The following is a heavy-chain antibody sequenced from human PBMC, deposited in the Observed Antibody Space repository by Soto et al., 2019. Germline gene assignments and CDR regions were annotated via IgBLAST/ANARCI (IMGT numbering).Heavy chain of an antibody. CDR3: ARVAFDTGYRPFAY. CDR2: IKTDGSEE. Sequence: GGSLGLCCAASGFTFDDHWMTCVRQAPGKGLEWGADIKTDGSEERYVDSVKGRFTISRDDAKNSLSLQMNTLRPEDTAIYYCARVAFDTGYRPFAYSGQGTPVTVSS. V-gene: IGHV3-7*03. J-gene: IGHJ4*02. CDR1: GFTFDDHW. D-gene: IGHD6-13*01.